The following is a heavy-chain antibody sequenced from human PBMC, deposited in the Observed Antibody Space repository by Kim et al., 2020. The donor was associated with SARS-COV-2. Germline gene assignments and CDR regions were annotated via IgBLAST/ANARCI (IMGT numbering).Heavy chain of an antibody. J-gene: IGHJ4*02. V-gene: IGHV4-59*13. D-gene: IGHD3-22*01. Sequence: SETLSLTCTVSGGSISSYYWSWIRQPPGKGLEWIGYIYYSGSTNYNPSLKSRVTITVDTSKNQFSLKLSSVTAADTAVYYCARQSNYYDSSGYYYGLDYWGQGTLVTVSS. CDR2: IYYSGST. CDR1: GGSISSYY. CDR3: ARQSNYYDSSGYYYGLDY.